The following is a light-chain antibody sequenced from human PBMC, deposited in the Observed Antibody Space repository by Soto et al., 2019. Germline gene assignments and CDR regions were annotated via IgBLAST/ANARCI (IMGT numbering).Light chain of an antibody. CDR3: QQYAASPWT. J-gene: IGKJ1*01. V-gene: IGKV3-20*01. CDR2: GAS. CDR1: QSVSTTY. Sequence: EIVLTQSPGTLPLSPGEVATLSCRASQSVSTTYFAWYHQKPGQAPRLVMYGASSRATAIPDRFSGSGSGTDFTLTISRLQPEDFAVYYCQQYAASPWTFGQGTRVEFK.